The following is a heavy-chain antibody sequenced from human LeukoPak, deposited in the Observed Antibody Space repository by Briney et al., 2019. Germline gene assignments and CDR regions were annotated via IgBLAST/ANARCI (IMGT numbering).Heavy chain of an antibody. D-gene: IGHD3-10*01. CDR2: INQDGNDK. CDR3: AATRTRGDY. V-gene: IGHV3-7*03. CDR1: GFTFSNYW. J-gene: IGHJ4*02. Sequence: QPGGSLRLSCTASGFTFSNYWMTWVRQAPGKGLEWVANINQDGNDKYYVDSVKGRFTISTDNTKSSLFLQMNSLRAEDTAVYYCAATRTRGDYWGQGTLVTVSS.